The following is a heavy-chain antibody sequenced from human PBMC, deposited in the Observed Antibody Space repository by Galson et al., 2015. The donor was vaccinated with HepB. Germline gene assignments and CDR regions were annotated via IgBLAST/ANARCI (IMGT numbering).Heavy chain of an antibody. D-gene: IGHD6-13*01. J-gene: IGHJ5*02. CDR1: GFTFSSYG. CDR2: ISYDGSNK. Sequence: SLRLSCAASGFTFSSYGMHWVRQAPGKGLEWVAVISYDGSNKYYADSVKGRFTISRDNSKNTLYLQMNSLRAEDTAVYYCAATIAAAGRGWFDPWGQGTLVTVSS. CDR3: AATIAAAGRGWFDP. V-gene: IGHV3-30*03.